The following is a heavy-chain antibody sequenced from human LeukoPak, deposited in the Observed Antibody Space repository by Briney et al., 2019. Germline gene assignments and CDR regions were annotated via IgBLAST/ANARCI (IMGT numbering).Heavy chain of an antibody. J-gene: IGHJ4*02. D-gene: IGHD6-19*01. V-gene: IGHV3-23*01. CDR2: ISATGSNT. Sequence: PGGSLRLSCAASGFTFGNYGIIWVRQAPGKGLQWVSFISATGSNTYHAESVKGRFTISRDNPRSTVFLHMSSLRVDDTGVYYCAKGLGSGWYDFDHWGQGTLVSVSS. CDR3: AKGLGSGWYDFDH. CDR1: GFTFGNYG.